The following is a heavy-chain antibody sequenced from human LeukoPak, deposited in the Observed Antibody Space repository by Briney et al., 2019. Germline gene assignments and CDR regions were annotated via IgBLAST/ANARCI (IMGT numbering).Heavy chain of an antibody. D-gene: IGHD5-18*01. CDR1: GYTFTSYY. CDR2: IRPSGST. Sequence: ASVKVSCKASGYTFTSYYIHWVRQAPGQGLEYMGIIRPSGSTAYAQKFQGSVTMTRDTSTSAVYMELSSLRSEDTAVYYCAREGPETYNFDFWGQGTQVTVSS. V-gene: IGHV1-46*01. CDR3: AREGPETYNFDF. J-gene: IGHJ4*02.